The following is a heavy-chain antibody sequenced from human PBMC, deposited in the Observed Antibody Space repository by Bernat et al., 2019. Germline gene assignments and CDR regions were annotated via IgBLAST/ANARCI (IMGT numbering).Heavy chain of an antibody. CDR3: AKDMRTVDIVATIPLGNY. CDR1: GFTFSSYG. D-gene: IGHD5-12*01. Sequence: QVQLVESGGGVVQPGGSLRLSCAASGFTFSSYGMHWVRQAPGKGLEWVAFIRYDGSNKYYADSVKGRFTISRDNSKNTLYLKMNSLRAEDTAVYYCAKDMRTVDIVATIPLGNYWGQGTLVTVSS. CDR2: IRYDGSNK. V-gene: IGHV3-30*02. J-gene: IGHJ4*02.